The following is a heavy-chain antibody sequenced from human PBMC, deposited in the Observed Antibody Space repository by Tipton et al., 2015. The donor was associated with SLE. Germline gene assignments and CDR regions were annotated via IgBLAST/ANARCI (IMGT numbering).Heavy chain of an antibody. CDR2: IYYSGST. CDR1: GGSFSGYY. CDR3: ARVGYSGTSPYYYYYMDV. D-gene: IGHD1-26*01. V-gene: IGHV4-59*01. Sequence: TLSLTCAVYGGSFSGYYWSWIRQPPGGGLEWVGYIYYSGSTNYNPSLKSRVTISVDTSKNQFSLNLSSVTAADTAIYYCARVGYSGTSPYYYYYMDVWGKGTTVTVSS. J-gene: IGHJ6*03.